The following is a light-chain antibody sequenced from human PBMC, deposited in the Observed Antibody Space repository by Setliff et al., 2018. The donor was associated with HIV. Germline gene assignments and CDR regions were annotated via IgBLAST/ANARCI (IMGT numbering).Light chain of an antibody. V-gene: IGLV2-23*01. J-gene: IGLJ1*01. CDR3: CSYAGSSTYV. CDR1: SSDVGSYNL. CDR2: EGS. Sequence: QSALTQPASVSGSPGQSITISCTGTSSDVGSYNLVSWYQQHPGKAPKLMIYEGSKRPSGVSNRFSGSKSGNTASLTISGLQAEDEADYYCCSYAGSSTYVVGTGTK.